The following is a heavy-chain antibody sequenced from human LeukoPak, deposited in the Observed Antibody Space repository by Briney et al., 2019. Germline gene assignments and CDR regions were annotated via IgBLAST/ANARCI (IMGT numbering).Heavy chain of an antibody. CDR1: GGSISSSY. D-gene: IGHD3-10*01. Sequence: SETLSLTCTVSGGSISSSYWSWIRQPPGKGLEWIGYIYYSGSTNYNPSLKSRVTISVDTSKNQFSLKLTSVTAEDTAVYYCARDRGSGPGPYYYMDVWGKGTTVTVSS. J-gene: IGHJ6*03. V-gene: IGHV4-59*01. CDR2: IYYSGST. CDR3: ARDRGSGPGPYYYMDV.